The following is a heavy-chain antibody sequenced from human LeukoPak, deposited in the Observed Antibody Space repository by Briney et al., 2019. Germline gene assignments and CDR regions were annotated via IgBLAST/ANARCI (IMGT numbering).Heavy chain of an antibody. CDR2: IYYSGST. V-gene: IGHV4-59*01. J-gene: IGHJ2*01. Sequence: SETLSLTCTVSGGSISSNYWSWIRQPPGKGLEWIGYIYYSGSTNYNPSLKSRVTISVDTSKNQFSLKLSSVTAADTTVYYCARDSYFDLWGRGTLVTVSS. CDR3: ARDSYFDL. CDR1: GGSISSNY.